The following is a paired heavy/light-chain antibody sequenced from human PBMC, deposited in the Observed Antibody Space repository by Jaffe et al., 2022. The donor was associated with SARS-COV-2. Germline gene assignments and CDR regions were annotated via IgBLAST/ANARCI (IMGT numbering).Heavy chain of an antibody. CDR1: GFLFKNFA. D-gene: IGHD6-19*01. V-gene: IGHV3-23*01. CDR3: AKDSGRSSGWNEFEH. Sequence: EVQLMESGGGLVQPGGSLRLSCAASGFLFKNFAMSWVRQAPGKGLEWVASISAGGGSTYFADSVKGRFTISRDHLQNTLFLQLSSLRAEDTALYYCAKDSGRSSGWNEFEHWGLGTLVTVSS. J-gene: IGHJ4*02. CDR2: ISAGGGST.
Light chain of an antibody. CDR1: QSLSSN. Sequence: EIVMTQSPATLSVSPGERATLSCRGSQSLSSNLAWYQQKPGQAPRLLIYGASTRATGIPARFSGSGSGTEFTLTISSLQSEDFAVYYCQQYNNWPLYTFGQGTKLEIK. V-gene: IGKV3-15*01. J-gene: IGKJ2*01. CDR2: GAS. CDR3: QQYNNWPLYT.